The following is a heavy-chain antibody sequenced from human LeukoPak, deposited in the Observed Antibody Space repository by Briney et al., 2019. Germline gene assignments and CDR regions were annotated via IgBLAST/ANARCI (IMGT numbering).Heavy chain of an antibody. CDR1: GXRFTNYW. CDR3: ARRVDSYWFFDY. CDR2: IYPGDSDT. J-gene: IGHJ4*02. V-gene: IGHV5-51*01. Sequence: GGSLKISCKGPGXRFTNYWSGWVRQMPGKGLEWMGIIYPGDSDTRYIPSFQGQVTISADKSINTAYLQWNSLKASDTAMYYCARRVDSYWFFDYWGQGTLVTVSS. D-gene: IGHD1-26*01.